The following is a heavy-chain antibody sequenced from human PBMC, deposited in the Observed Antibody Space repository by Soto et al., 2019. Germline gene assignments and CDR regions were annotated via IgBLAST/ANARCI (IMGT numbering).Heavy chain of an antibody. Sequence: GASVKVSCKASGYTFTGYYIHWVRQAPGQGLEWMGCSNPNSGDTNSAQKFQGWVTMIRDTSISSVYMELSRLRFGDTAVYYCARDGDFGVVTYAFEIWGQGTLVTVS. V-gene: IGHV1-2*04. CDR2: SNPNSGDT. J-gene: IGHJ3*02. D-gene: IGHD3-3*01. CDR3: ARDGDFGVVTYAFEI. CDR1: GYTFTGYY.